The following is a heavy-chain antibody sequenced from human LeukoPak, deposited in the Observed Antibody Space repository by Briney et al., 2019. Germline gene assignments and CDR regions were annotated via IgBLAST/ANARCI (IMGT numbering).Heavy chain of an antibody. D-gene: IGHD6-13*01. CDR1: GFTFSSYS. Sequence: PGGSLRLSCAASGFTFSSYSMNWVRQAPGKGLEWVSSISSSSSYIYYADSVKGRFTLSRDNAKNSLYLQMNSLRAEDTAVYYCASYSSSWTGYFQHWGQGTLVTVSS. CDR3: ASYSSSWTGYFQH. V-gene: IGHV3-21*01. J-gene: IGHJ1*01. CDR2: ISSSSSYI.